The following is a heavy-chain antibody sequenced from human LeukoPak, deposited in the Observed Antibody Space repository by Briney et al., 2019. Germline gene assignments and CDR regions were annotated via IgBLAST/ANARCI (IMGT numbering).Heavy chain of an antibody. D-gene: IGHD4-17*01. Sequence: PGGSLRLSCAASGFTFSSYAMHWVRQAPGKGLEWVAVISYDGSNKYYAGSVKGRFTISRDNSKNTLYLQMNSLRAEDTAVYYCARDPATRDYGDYVPFDYWGQGTLVTVSS. CDR3: ARDPATRDYGDYVPFDY. CDR1: GFTFSSYA. J-gene: IGHJ4*02. CDR2: ISYDGSNK. V-gene: IGHV3-30*04.